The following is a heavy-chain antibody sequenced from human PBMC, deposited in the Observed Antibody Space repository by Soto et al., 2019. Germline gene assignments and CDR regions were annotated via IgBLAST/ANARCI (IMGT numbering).Heavy chain of an antibody. Sequence: QVQLVQSGAEVKKPGASVKVSCKASGYTFTSYGISWVRQAPGQGLEWMGWISAYNGNTKYAQKLQGRATMTTNTSSSTAYMERRSRRSDDTAVYYCARDLSYGLCDYWGQGTLVTVSS. CDR2: ISAYNGNT. D-gene: IGHD5-18*01. J-gene: IGHJ4*02. CDR3: ARDLSYGLCDY. CDR1: GYTFTSYG. V-gene: IGHV1-18*01.